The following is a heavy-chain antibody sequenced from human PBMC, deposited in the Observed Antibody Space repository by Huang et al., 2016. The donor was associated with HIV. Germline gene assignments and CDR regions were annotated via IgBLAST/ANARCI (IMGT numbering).Heavy chain of an antibody. D-gene: IGHD2-2*01. Sequence: QLQLQESGPGLVKPSQNLSLTCTVFGGSVSSRNYSWAWIRPTPGKGLEWSGSIYHSVTAYHKRSRKRRVSMIVYKYKNHFSLEVTSATAADSAIYYCARQGGDCTSISCYLSWFDPWGQGTLVTVSS. CDR3: ARQGGDCTSISCYLSWFDP. CDR2: IYHSVTA. V-gene: IGHV4-39*01. J-gene: IGHJ5*02. CDR1: GGSVSSRNYS.